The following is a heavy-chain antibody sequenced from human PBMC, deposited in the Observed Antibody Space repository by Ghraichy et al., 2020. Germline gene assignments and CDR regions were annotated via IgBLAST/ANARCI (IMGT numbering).Heavy chain of an antibody. J-gene: IGHJ4*02. CDR3: AKDLGYSYGIIDY. CDR2: IRYDGSNK. D-gene: IGHD5-18*01. CDR1: GFTFSSYG. V-gene: IGHV3-30*02. Sequence: GGSLRLSCAASGFTFSSYGMHWVRQAPGKGLEWVSFIRYDGSNKYYADSVKCRFTISRDNSMNTLYLQMNSLRDEDTAVYYCAKDLGYSYGIIDYWGQGTLVTVSS.